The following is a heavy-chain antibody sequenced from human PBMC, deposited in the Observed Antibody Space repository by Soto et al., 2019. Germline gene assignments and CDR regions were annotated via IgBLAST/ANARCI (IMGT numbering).Heavy chain of an antibody. CDR1: GFTFDEYG. D-gene: IGHD6-6*01. J-gene: IGHJ6*03. V-gene: IGHV3-9*01. Sequence: EVQLVESGGGLVQPGRSLRLSCAASGFTFDEYGMHWVRQAPGKGLEWVSGISWNSGSIGYADSVKGRFTISRDNAKNSLYLQMNSLRGEDTALYYCAKDGETIAARSGYMDVWGKGTTVTVSS. CDR3: AKDGETIAARSGYMDV. CDR2: ISWNSGSI.